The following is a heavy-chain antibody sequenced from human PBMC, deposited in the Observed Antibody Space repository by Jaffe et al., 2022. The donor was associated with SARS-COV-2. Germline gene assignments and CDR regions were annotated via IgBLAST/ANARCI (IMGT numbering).Heavy chain of an antibody. V-gene: IGHV3-33*01. Sequence: QVQLAESGGGVVQPGRSLRLSCAASGFTFSGHGMHWVRQAPGKGLEWLGVIWDDGSNEYYADSVKGRFTISRDNSKNTLYLQMSSLRAEDTAVYYCARDDLGVTSRPGVMDVWGQGTTVTVSS. CDR2: IWDDGSNE. CDR3: ARDDLGVTSRPGVMDV. J-gene: IGHJ6*02. D-gene: IGHD2-21*02. CDR1: GFTFSGHG.